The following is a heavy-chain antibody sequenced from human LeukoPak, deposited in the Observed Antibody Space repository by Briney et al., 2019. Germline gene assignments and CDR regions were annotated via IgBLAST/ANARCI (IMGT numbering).Heavy chain of an antibody. D-gene: IGHD2-21*02. CDR3: AGAPVVVTAIPPYYYYMDV. V-gene: IGHV1-2*02. J-gene: IGHJ6*03. CDR1: GYTFTGYY. Sequence: GASVKVSCKASGYTFTGYYMHWVRQAPGQGLEWMGWINPNSGGTNYAQKFQGRVTMTRDTSISTAYMELSRLRSDDTAVYYCAGAPVVVTAIPPYYYYMDVWGKGTTVTVSS. CDR2: INPNSGGT.